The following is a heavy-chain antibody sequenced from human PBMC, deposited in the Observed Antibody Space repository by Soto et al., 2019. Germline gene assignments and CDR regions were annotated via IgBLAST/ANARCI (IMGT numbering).Heavy chain of an antibody. Sequence: ASVKVSCKASGYTFIDHYVHWMRQAPGQRLEWMGWINPKNGDTKYAQKVQGRVTMTRDTSISTHYVELSRLRSDDTAVYYCARDLNPYYCLGSLHGFFDYWGQGTLVTVSS. V-gene: IGHV1-2*02. CDR2: INPKNGDT. J-gene: IGHJ4*02. CDR1: GYTFIDHY. CDR3: ARDLNPYYCLGSLHGFFDY. D-gene: IGHD3-22*01.